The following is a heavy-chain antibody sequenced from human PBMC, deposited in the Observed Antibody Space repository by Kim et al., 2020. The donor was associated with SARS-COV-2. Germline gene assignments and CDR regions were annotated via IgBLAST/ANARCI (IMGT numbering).Heavy chain of an antibody. J-gene: IGHJ4*02. Sequence: LKSLVTISVDTSKTQFSLKLSSVTAADTAVYYCARGRITIFGVVTEFDYWGQGTLVTVSS. CDR3: ARGRITIFGVVTEFDY. D-gene: IGHD3-3*01. V-gene: IGHV4-31*01.